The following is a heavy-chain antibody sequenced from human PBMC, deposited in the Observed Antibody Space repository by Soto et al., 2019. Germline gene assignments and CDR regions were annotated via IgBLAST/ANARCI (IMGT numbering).Heavy chain of an antibody. D-gene: IGHD6-13*01. CDR3: AREVIAAAAHLFDY. CDR1: GGSISSYY. J-gene: IGHJ4*02. V-gene: IGHV4-59*01. Sequence: PSETLSLTCTVSGGSISSYYWSWIRQPPGKGLEWIGYIYYSGSTNYNPSLKSRVTISVDTSKNQFSLKLSSVTAADMAVYYCAREVIAAAAHLFDYWGQGTLVTVSS. CDR2: IYYSGST.